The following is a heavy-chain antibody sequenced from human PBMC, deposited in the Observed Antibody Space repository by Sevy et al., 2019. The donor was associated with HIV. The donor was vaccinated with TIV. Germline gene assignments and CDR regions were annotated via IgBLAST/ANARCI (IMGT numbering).Heavy chain of an antibody. CDR2: FDPEDGET. CDR1: GYTLTELS. Sequence: ASVKVSCKVSGYTLTELSMHWVRQAPGKGLEWMGGFDPEDGETIYAQKFQGRVTMTEDTSTDTAYMELSSLRSEDTAGYYCATRTYVWGSYRFDYWGQGTLVTVSS. D-gene: IGHD3-16*02. V-gene: IGHV1-24*01. CDR3: ATRTYVWGSYRFDY. J-gene: IGHJ4*02.